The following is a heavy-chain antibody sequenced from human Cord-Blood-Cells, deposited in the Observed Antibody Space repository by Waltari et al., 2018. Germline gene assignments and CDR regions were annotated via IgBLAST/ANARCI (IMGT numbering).Heavy chain of an antibody. J-gene: IGHJ3*02. CDR1: GDSVPSNSAA. Sequence: QVQLQQSGPGLVKPSQTLSLTCAISGDSVPSNSAAWNWIRPSPSRGLEWLGRTYYRSKWYNDYAVSVKSRITINPDTSKNQFSLQLNSVTPEDTAVYYCARVGDWYNWNWGAFDIWGQGTMVTISS. CDR2: TYYRSKWYN. V-gene: IGHV6-1*01. CDR3: ARVGDWYNWNWGAFDI. D-gene: IGHD1-7*01.